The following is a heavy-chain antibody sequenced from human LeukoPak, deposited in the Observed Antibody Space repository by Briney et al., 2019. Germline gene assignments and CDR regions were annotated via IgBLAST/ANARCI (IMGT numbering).Heavy chain of an antibody. CDR3: ARDIVGATTALK. CDR2: IYYSGST. Sequence: SETLSLTCTVSGGSISSYYWSWIRQPPGKGLEWIGYIYYSGSTNYNPSLKSRVTISVDTSKNQFSLKLSSVTAADTAVYYCARDIVGATTALKWGQGTLVTVSS. CDR1: GGSISSYY. J-gene: IGHJ4*02. V-gene: IGHV4-59*01. D-gene: IGHD1-26*01.